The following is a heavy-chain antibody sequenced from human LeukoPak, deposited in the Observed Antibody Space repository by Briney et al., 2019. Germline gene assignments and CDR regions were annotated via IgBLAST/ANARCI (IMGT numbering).Heavy chain of an antibody. CDR2: IIPIFGTA. J-gene: IGHJ4*02. V-gene: IGHV1-69*13. D-gene: IGHD3-3*01. Sequence: ASVKVSCKASGGTFSSYAISWVRQAPGQGLEWMGGIIPIFGTANYAQKFQGRVTITADESTSTAYMELSSLRSEDTAVYYCARASVKRSGYLVVGQYYFDYWGQGTLVTVSS. CDR1: GGTFSSYA. CDR3: ARASVKRSGYLVVGQYYFDY.